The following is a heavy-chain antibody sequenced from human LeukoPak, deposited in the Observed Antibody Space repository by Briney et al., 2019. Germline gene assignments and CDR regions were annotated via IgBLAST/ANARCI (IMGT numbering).Heavy chain of an antibody. D-gene: IGHD4-17*01. Sequence: SETLSLTCTVSGGSISSYYWSWIRQPPGKGLEWIGYIYYSGSTNYNPSLKSRVTISVDTSKNQFSLKLSSVTAADTAVYYCARLLTTVTTPGAFDIWGQGTMVTVSS. V-gene: IGHV4-59*08. J-gene: IGHJ3*02. CDR3: ARLLTTVTTPGAFDI. CDR2: IYYSGST. CDR1: GGSISSYY.